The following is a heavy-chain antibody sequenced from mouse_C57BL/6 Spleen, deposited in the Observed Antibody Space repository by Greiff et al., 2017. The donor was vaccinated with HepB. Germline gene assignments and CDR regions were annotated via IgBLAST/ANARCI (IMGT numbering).Heavy chain of an antibody. CDR1: GYTFTSYW. Sequence: VQLQQPGAELVKPGASVKLSCKASGYTFTSYWMQWVKQRPGQGLEWIGEIDPSDSYTNYNQKFKGKATLTVDTSSSTAYMQLSSLTSEDSAVYYCARGGSCWGQGTTLTVSS. J-gene: IGHJ2*01. CDR3: ARGGSC. D-gene: IGHD1-1*01. V-gene: IGHV1-50*01. CDR2: IDPSDSYT.